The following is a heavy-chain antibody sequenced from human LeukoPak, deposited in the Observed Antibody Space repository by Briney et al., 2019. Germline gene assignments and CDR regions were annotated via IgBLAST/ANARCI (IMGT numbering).Heavy chain of an antibody. D-gene: IGHD3-22*01. CDR2: ISNSDGST. CDR3: AKEFRWGYYYDSSGYYYVY. V-gene: IGHV3-23*01. J-gene: IGHJ4*02. Sequence: SGGSLRLSCAASGFTFSSYAMSWVRQAPGKGLEWVSTISNSDGSTYYADSVKGRFTISRDNYENTLYLQMNSLRAEDTAVYYCAKEFRWGYYYDSSGYYYVYWGQGTLVTVSS. CDR1: GFTFSSYA.